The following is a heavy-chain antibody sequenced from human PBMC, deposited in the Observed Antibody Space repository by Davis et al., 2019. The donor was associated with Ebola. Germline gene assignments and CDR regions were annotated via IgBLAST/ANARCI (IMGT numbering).Heavy chain of an antibody. CDR1: GDTVSRHTAA. Sequence: SQTLSLTCAISGDTVSRHTAAWNWIRQSPSRGLEWLGRTYYRSQWHSDYAESVKSRITINADTSKNQFSLQLNSVTPEDTAVYYCAREEVVITHWFDPWGQGTLVTVSS. CDR2: TYYRSQWHS. D-gene: IGHD2-21*01. J-gene: IGHJ5*02. V-gene: IGHV6-1*01. CDR3: AREEVVITHWFDP.